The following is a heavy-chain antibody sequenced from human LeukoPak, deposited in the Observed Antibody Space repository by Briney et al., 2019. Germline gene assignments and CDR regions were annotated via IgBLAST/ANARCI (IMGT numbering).Heavy chain of an antibody. CDR3: AREMRYSSSPYNWFDP. D-gene: IGHD6-13*01. J-gene: IGHJ5*02. Sequence: ASVKVSCKASGGTFSSYAISWVRQAPGRGLEWMGGIIPIFGTANYAQKFQGRVTITTDESTSTAYMELSSLRSEDTAVYYCAREMRYSSSPYNWFDPWGQGTLVTVSS. V-gene: IGHV1-69*05. CDR1: GGTFSSYA. CDR2: IIPIFGTA.